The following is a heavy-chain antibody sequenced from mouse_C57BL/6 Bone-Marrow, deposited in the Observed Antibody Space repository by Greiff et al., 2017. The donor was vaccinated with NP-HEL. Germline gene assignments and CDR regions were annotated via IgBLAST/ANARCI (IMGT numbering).Heavy chain of an antibody. CDR1: GFTFSSYA. V-gene: IGHV5-4*03. J-gene: IGHJ3*01. Sequence: EVNVVESGGGLVKPGGSLKLSCAASGFTFSSYAMSWVRQTPEKRLEWVATISDGGSYTYYPDNVKGRFTISRDNAKNNLYLQMSHLKSEDTAMYYCARYGNPAWFAYWGQGTLVTVSA. CDR3: ARYGNPAWFAY. D-gene: IGHD2-1*01. CDR2: ISDGGSYT.